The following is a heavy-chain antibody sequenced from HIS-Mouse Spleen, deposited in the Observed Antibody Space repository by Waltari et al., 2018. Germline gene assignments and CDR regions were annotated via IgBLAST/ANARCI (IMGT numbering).Heavy chain of an antibody. CDR2: ISWNSGSI. V-gene: IGHV3-9*01. CDR3: AKDRSSSWYYFDY. CDR1: GFTLDDYA. Sequence: EVQLVESGGGLVQPGRSLRLSCAASGFTLDDYAMHWVRQAPGKGLEWVSGISWNSGSIGYADSVKGRFTISRDNAKNSLYLQMNSLRAEDTALYYCAKDRSSSWYYFDYWGQGTLVNVSS. D-gene: IGHD6-13*01. J-gene: IGHJ4*02.